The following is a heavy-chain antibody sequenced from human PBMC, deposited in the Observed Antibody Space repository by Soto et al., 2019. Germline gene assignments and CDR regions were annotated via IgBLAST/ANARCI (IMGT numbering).Heavy chain of an antibody. CDR3: ASAALGGEYYYCDY. CDR1: GYTFTGYD. CDR2: INPNNGVT. D-gene: IGHD3-10*01. J-gene: IGHJ4*02. Sequence: ASVKVSCKASGYTFTGYDMHWVLQAPGQGLEWMGWINPNNGVTKYAQKFQGRVTMTRDTSISTAYMDLSSLTSDDTAVYYCASAALGGEYYYCDYWGRGTRGTFSS. V-gene: IGHV1-2*02.